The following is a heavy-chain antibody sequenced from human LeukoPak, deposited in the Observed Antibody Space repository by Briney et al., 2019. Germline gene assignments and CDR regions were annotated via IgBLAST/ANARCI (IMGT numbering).Heavy chain of an antibody. D-gene: IGHD5-24*01. V-gene: IGHV3-11*01. CDR1: GFSFSDYY. CDR2: MSNSGSTV. CDR3: ARHAVSGGYNRHNDY. Sequence: GGSLRLSCAASGFSFSDYYMSWIRQAPGKGLEWVSYMSNSGSTVYYADSVKGRFTISRDNTKNSLYLQMNSLKASDTAMYYCARHAVSGGYNRHNDYWGQGTLVTVSS. J-gene: IGHJ4*02.